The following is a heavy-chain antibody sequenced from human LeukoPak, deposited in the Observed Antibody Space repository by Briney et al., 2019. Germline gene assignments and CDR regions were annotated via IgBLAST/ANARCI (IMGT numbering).Heavy chain of an antibody. J-gene: IGHJ4*02. V-gene: IGHV3-48*02. CDR3: ARMTRSGSYYFGY. CDR2: ISSSSSTI. Sequence: GGSLRLSCVASGFTFSRYNMNWVRQAPGKGLEWVSYISSSSSTIYYADSVKGRFTISRDNAKTSLYLQMNSLRDEDTAVYYCARMTRSGSYYFGYWGQGTLVTVSS. CDR1: GFTFSRYN. D-gene: IGHD1-26*01.